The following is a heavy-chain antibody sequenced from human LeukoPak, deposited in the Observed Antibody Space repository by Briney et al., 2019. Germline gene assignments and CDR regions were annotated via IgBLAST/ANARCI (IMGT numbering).Heavy chain of an antibody. CDR2: ISSSSSYI. V-gene: IGHV3-21*01. CDR3: ARPRIAARMDV. J-gene: IGHJ6*02. CDR1: GFTFSSYN. D-gene: IGHD6-6*01. Sequence: GGSLRLSCAASGFTFSSYNMNWVRQAPGKGLEWVSSISSSSSYIYYADSVKGRFTISRDNAKNSLYLQMNSLRAEDTAVYYCARPRIAARMDVWGQGTTVTVSS.